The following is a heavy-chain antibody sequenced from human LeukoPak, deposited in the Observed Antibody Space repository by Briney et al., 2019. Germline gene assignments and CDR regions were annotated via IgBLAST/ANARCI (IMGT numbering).Heavy chain of an antibody. CDR3: ARTTYCGGDCFYFDY. CDR1: GFTFDDYG. J-gene: IGHJ4*02. Sequence: PGGSLRLSCAASGFTFDDYGMSWVRQAPGKGLEWVSGINWNGGSTGYADSVKGRFTISRDNAKNSLYLQMNSLRAEDTALCHCARTTYCGGDCFYFDYWGQGTLVTVSS. CDR2: INWNGGST. V-gene: IGHV3-20*01. D-gene: IGHD2-21*02.